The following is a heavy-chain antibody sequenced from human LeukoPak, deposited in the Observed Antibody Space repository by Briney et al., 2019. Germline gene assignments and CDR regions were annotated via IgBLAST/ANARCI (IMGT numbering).Heavy chain of an antibody. J-gene: IGHJ4*02. V-gene: IGHV4-34*01. CDR2: INQSGST. Sequence: PSETLSLTCAVYGGSFSSYYWSWIRQPPGKGLEWIGEINQSGSTNYNPSLKSRVTISVDTSKTQFSLKLSSVTAADTAVYYCARGGDYGDPSPLDYWGQGTLVTVSS. CDR1: GGSFSSYY. CDR3: ARGGDYGDPSPLDY. D-gene: IGHD4-17*01.